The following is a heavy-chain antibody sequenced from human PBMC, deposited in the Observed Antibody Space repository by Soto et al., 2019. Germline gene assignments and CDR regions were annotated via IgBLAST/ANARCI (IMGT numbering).Heavy chain of an antibody. CDR1: GGSISSYY. D-gene: IGHD3-22*01. CDR2: IYYSGST. V-gene: IGHV4-59*01. CDR3: ARAYYYDSRGFYVFIPFDY. Sequence: PSETLSLTCTVSGGSISSYYWSWIRQPPGKGLEWIGYIYYSGSTNYNPSLKSQVTISVDTSKNQFSLKLSSVTAADTAVYYCARAYYYDSRGFYVFIPFDYWGQGTLVTVSS. J-gene: IGHJ4*02.